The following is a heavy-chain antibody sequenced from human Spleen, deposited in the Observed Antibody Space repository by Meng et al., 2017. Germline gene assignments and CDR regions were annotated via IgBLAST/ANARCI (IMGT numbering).Heavy chain of an antibody. CDR1: GFTVTSNE. J-gene: IGHJ4*02. Sequence: GESLKISCAASGFTVTSNEMSWVRQAPGKGLEWVSSICGDSTYYADSGKGRVTVSRDNSKNTLYLQMNSLRAEDTAVYYCAKDSPPYYDILAGYYDYWGQGTLVTVSS. CDR2: ICGDST. V-gene: IGHV3-38-3*01. CDR3: AKDSPPYYDILAGYYDY. D-gene: IGHD3-9*01.